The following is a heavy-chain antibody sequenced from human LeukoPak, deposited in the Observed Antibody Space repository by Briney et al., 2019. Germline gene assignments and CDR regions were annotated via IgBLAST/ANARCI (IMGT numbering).Heavy chain of an antibody. V-gene: IGHV3-7*04. Sequence: GGSLTLSCAASGFTFSSYWMTWVRHAPGKGLESVASIKQDGSETYYVDSVKGRFTISRDNAKNSLHLQMNSLRAEDTAVYYCARGRWLQALYYSDYWGQGTLVTVSS. CDR2: IKQDGSET. J-gene: IGHJ4*02. CDR1: GFTFSSYW. D-gene: IGHD5-24*01. CDR3: ARGRWLQALYYSDY.